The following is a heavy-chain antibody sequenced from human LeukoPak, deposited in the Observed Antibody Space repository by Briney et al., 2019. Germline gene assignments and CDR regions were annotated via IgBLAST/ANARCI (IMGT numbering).Heavy chain of an antibody. CDR2: INPNSGGT. Sequence: GASVKVSCKASGYTFTGYYMHWVRQAPGQGLEWMGRINPNSGGTNYAQKFQGRVTMTRDTSISTAYMELSRLRSDDTAVYYCARYAAMVTGLGRRDAFDIWGQGTMVTVSS. D-gene: IGHD5-18*01. CDR3: ARYAAMVTGLGRRDAFDI. J-gene: IGHJ3*02. V-gene: IGHV1-2*06. CDR1: GYTFTGYY.